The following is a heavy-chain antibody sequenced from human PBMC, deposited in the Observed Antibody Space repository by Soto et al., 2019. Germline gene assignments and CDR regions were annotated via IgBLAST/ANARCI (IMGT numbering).Heavy chain of an antibody. V-gene: IGHV3-23*01. D-gene: IGHD3-16*01. J-gene: IGHJ4*02. Sequence: EVHLLESGGGLVQPGGSLRLSCAASGFAFSGYAMTWVRQAPGKGLEWVSDISDGDGATHYADSVKGRFTISRDDSKNTLYLQMDSLRAEDAAVYYCAKGRTFFDFWGQGTLVTVSS. CDR3: AKGRTFFDF. CDR2: ISDGDGAT. CDR1: GFAFSGYA.